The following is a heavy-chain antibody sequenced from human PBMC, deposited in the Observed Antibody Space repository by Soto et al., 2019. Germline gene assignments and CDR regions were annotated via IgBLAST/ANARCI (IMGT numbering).Heavy chain of an antibody. V-gene: IGHV4-39*01. CDR2: LSHSGNT. CDR3: ARHMAYNILTGYFD. D-gene: IGHD3-9*01. Sequence: QLRLQESGPGLLKPSETLSLTCSVSGASTSSTFHYWGWIRQPPGKGLEWLGSLSHSGNTHYNPSLKSRLFISADNSTSQFSLTLTTVTPADTAVYFCARHMAYNILTGYFDWGQGPLVTVS. CDR1: GASTSSTFHY. J-gene: IGHJ4*02.